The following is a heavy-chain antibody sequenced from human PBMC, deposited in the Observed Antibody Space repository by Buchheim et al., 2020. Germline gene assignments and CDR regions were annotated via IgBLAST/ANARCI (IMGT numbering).Heavy chain of an antibody. V-gene: IGHV3-48*01. CDR2: ITATSGTI. Sequence: EVQLVESGGGLVQPGGSLRLSCAASDFTFSSYHMNWVRQAPGKGLQWVSYITATSGTISYADSVKGRFTISRDNAKNLLYLERNSLRAEDSAVYYCARDNFNDRWDGWGQGT. J-gene: IGHJ6*02. CDR1: DFTFSSYH. CDR3: ARDNFNDRWDG. D-gene: IGHD3-16*02.